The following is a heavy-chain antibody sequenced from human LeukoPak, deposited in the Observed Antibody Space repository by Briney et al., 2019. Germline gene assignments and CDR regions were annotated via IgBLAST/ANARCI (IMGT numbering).Heavy chain of an antibody. CDR2: INHSGST. V-gene: IGHV4-34*01. CDR3: ARVGVTTERLYFDY. Sequence: SETLSLACAVYGGSFSGYYWSWIRQPPGKGLEWIGEINHSGSTNYNPSLKSRVTISVDTSKNQFSLKLSSVTAADTAVYYCARVGVTTERLYFDYWGQGTLVTVSS. J-gene: IGHJ4*02. D-gene: IGHD4-17*01. CDR1: GGSFSGYY.